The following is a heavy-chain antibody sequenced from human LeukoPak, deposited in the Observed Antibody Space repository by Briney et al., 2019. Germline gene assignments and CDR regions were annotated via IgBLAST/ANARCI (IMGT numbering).Heavy chain of an antibody. D-gene: IGHD1-26*01. CDR2: IKEDGSEK. CDR3: AREILRAATALDL. CDR1: GFSFSTYW. J-gene: IGHJ5*02. Sequence: QPGVSLRLSCAASGFSFSTYWMSWVRQAPGKGLEWVANIKEDGSEKHYVDSVKGRFTVSRDNAKNSLYLQMNSLRAEDRAVYYCAREILRAATALDLWGQGTLVTVSS. V-gene: IGHV3-7*04.